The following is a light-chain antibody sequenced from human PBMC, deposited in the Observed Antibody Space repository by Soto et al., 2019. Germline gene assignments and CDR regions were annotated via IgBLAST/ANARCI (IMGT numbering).Light chain of an antibody. J-gene: IGKJ4*01. V-gene: IGKV1-9*01. CDR1: QGISTY. CDR3: QQLHSYPLT. Sequence: QLTQAPCSLSASIGDRLTITCRAGQGISTYLAWYQQKPRKAPKLLIYAASTLQSGVPSRFSGSGSGTDFTLTISSLQPEDFATYYCQQLHSYPLTFGGGTKVDIK. CDR2: AAS.